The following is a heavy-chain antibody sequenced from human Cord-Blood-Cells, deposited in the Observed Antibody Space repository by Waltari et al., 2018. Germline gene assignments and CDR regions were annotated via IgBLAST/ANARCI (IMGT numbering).Heavy chain of an antibody. CDR1: GGTFSSYA. D-gene: IGHD1-26*01. J-gene: IGHJ6*03. V-gene: IGHV1-69*01. CDR2: IIPSFGTA. CDR3: ARVVGAPKSYYYYYMDV. Sequence: QVQLVQSVAGVKKPGSSVKVSCKAAGGTFSSYAISWVRQAPGQGLEWMGGIIPSFGTANYAQKFQGRVTITADESTSTAYMELSSLRSEDTAVYYCARVVGAPKSYYYYYMDVWGKGTTVTVSS.